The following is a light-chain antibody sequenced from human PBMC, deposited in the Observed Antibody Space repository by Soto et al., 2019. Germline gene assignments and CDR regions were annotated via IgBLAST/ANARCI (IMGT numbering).Light chain of an antibody. Sequence: QSVLTQPPSASGTPGQRVIISCSGSNSNIGSRSVNWYQLLPGAAPKLLIYLDDQRLSGVPDRFSGSKSGTSASLAISGLQFGDGGEYYWAAGDKILSGLLFGGGTKLT. CDR2: LDD. CDR3: AAGDKILSGLL. CDR1: NSNIGSRS. J-gene: IGLJ2*01. V-gene: IGLV1-44*01.